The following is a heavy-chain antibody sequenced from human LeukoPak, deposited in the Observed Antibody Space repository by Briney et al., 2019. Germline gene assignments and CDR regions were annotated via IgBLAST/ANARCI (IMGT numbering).Heavy chain of an antibody. Sequence: GGSLRLSCAGSGFTFSTYWMHWVRQAPGGALVWVSGINTDGSTTSYADSVRGRFTISRDNAKNTLYLQMTSLQVEDTALYYCAKESGYDVDLEYWGQGALVTVSS. J-gene: IGHJ4*02. V-gene: IGHV3-74*01. CDR2: INTDGSTT. CDR1: GFTFSTYW. D-gene: IGHD5-12*01. CDR3: AKESGYDVDLEY.